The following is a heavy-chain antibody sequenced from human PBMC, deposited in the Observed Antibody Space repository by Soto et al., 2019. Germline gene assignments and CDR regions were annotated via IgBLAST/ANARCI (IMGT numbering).Heavy chain of an antibody. J-gene: IGHJ3*02. CDR2: ISYDGSNK. V-gene: IGHV3-30*18. CDR1: GFTFSSYG. CDR3: AKDHTIFGVVPGAFDI. D-gene: IGHD3-3*01. Sequence: QVQLVESGGGVVQPGRSLRLSCAASGFTFSSYGMHWVRQAPGKGLEWVAVISYDGSNKYYADSVKGRFTISRDNSKHTLYLQMNSLRAEDTAVYYCAKDHTIFGVVPGAFDIWGQGTMVTVSS.